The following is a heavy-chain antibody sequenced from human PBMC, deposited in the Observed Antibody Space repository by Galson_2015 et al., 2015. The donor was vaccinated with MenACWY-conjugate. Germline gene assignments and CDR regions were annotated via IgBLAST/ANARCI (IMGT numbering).Heavy chain of an antibody. J-gene: IGHJ4*02. Sequence: PALVKPTQTLTLTCTFSGFSLTTTGVGVAWIRQPPGKALEWLALIYWDDDKRYRPSLRSSLTVTKDTSKNRVVLTMTNVDPVDTATYYCAHSGEYCSRTSCYYFDYWGQGAPVTVSS. CDR2: IYWDDDK. D-gene: IGHD2-2*01. V-gene: IGHV2-5*02. CDR3: AHSGEYCSRTSCYYFDY. CDR1: GFSLTTTGVG.